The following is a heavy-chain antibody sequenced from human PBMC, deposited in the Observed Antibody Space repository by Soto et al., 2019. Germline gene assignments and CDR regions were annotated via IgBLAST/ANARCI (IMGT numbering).Heavy chain of an antibody. CDR1: GDSIRNYY. Sequence: PSETLSLTCTVSGDSIRNYYWNWIRQTPGKGLEWIGYIYYSGSTSYNPSLASRVSIFIDTSKTSFSLNLNSVTAADSGVHFCARGSSDRILPVEVWGRGTTVTSP. D-gene: IGHD6-25*01. V-gene: IGHV4-59*01. CDR3: ARGSSDRILPVEV. CDR2: IYYSGST. J-gene: IGHJ6*02.